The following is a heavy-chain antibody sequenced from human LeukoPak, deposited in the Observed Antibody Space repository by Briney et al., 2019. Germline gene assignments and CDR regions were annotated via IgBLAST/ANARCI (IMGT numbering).Heavy chain of an antibody. Sequence: GASVKVSCKASGYTFTIHGISWVRQAPGHRLEWMGWISAYNGDTNYAQNFQGRVTMTTNTSTNTAYMELRSLRSDDPAVHSCTRVGLGTDAVDFWGEGKMVTVSS. V-gene: IGHV1-18*01. J-gene: IGHJ3*01. CDR3: TRVGLGTDAVDF. D-gene: IGHD6-19*01. CDR2: ISAYNGDT. CDR1: GYTFTIHG.